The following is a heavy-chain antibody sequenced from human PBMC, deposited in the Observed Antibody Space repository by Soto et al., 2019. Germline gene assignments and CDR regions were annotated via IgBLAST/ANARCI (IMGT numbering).Heavy chain of an antibody. CDR2: INSDGSST. CDR3: ARGGRIGAAASVD. V-gene: IGHV3-74*01. J-gene: IGHJ4*02. CDR1: GLIFSNYW. Sequence: EVQLVESGGDLVQPGGSLRLSCAVSGLIFSNYWMHWVRQAPGKGLVWVSRINSDGSSTDYADSVKGRFTISRDNAKNTLYLQMNSLRAEDTAVYYCARGGRIGAAASVDWGQGTLVTVSS. D-gene: IGHD6-25*01.